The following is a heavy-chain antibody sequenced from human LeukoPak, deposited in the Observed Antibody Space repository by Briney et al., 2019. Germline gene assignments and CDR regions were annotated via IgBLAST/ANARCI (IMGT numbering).Heavy chain of an antibody. V-gene: IGHV4-39*01. D-gene: IGHD1-26*01. J-gene: IGHJ4*02. CDR2: IYYSGIT. Sequence: SETLSLTCTVAGGSISSSSYYWVWIRQPPGKGPEWIGTIYYSGITYYNPSLQSRVTISVDTSKNQFSLKLSSVTAADTAVYHCARLGGIVAATSYFDYWGQGTLVTVSS. CDR3: ARLGGIVAATSYFDY. CDR1: GGSISSSSYY.